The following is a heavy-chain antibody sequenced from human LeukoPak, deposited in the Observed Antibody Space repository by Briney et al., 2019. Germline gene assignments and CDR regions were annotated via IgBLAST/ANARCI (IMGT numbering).Heavy chain of an antibody. CDR1: GLTFSSYP. J-gene: IGHJ4*02. Sequence: PGGSLRLSCAASGLTFSSYPMHWVRQAPGKGLEWVAVISYDGSEKHYAGPVKGRFTISRDNSKNTLYLQMSSLRAEDTAMYYCAREGNSGYYPYWGQGILVTVSS. CDR2: ISYDGSEK. V-gene: IGHV3-30-3*01. D-gene: IGHD3-22*01. CDR3: AREGNSGYYPY.